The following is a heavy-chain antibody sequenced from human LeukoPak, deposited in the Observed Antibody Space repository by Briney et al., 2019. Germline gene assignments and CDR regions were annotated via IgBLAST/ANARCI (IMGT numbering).Heavy chain of an antibody. D-gene: IGHD5-18*01. J-gene: IGHJ4*02. V-gene: IGHV3-49*03. CDR3: TRVVHGYSYGSGDY. CDR1: GFTFGDYA. Sequence: GGSLRLSCTASGFTFGDYAMSWFRQAPGKGLEWVSFIRSKDYGGTTEYAASVNGRFTISRDDSKSIAYLQMNNLKTEDTAAYYCTRVVHGYSYGSGDYWGQGTLVTVSS. CDR2: IRSKDYGGTT.